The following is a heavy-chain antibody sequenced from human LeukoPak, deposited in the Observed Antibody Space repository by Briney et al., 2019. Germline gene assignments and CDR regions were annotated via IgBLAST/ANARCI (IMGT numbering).Heavy chain of an antibody. CDR3: ASRIAAPRNYYYYGMDV. V-gene: IGHV3-7*03. Sequence: GGSLRLSCAASGFTFSSYWMSWVRQAPGKGLEWVANIKQDGSEKYYVDSVKGRFTISRDNAKNSLYLQMNSLRAEDTAVYYCASRIAAPRNYYYYGMDVWGQGTTVTVSS. CDR2: IKQDGSEK. D-gene: IGHD6-6*01. J-gene: IGHJ6*02. CDR1: GFTFSSYW.